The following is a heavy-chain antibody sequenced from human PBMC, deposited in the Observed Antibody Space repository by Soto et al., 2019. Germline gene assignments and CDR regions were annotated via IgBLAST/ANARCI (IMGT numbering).Heavy chain of an antibody. CDR2: IHSSGST. Sequence: PSETLSLTCTVSGGSISSYYWSWLRQTAGKGLEWIGRIHSSGSTKYNPSLKSRVTMSVDTSKNQFSLKLNSMTAADTAVYYCARAKDLSPSEWGQGTVVTVPS. V-gene: IGHV4-4*07. J-gene: IGHJ4*02. CDR3: ARAKDLSPSE. CDR1: GGSISSYY.